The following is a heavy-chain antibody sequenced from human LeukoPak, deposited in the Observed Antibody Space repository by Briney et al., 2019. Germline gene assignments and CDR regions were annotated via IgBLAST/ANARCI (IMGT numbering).Heavy chain of an antibody. D-gene: IGHD5-12*01. V-gene: IGHV1-2*02. CDR3: ARHDDEGYGPDY. CDR2: INPNSGGT. CDR1: GYTFTDYY. J-gene: IGHJ4*02. Sequence: ASVKVSCKASGYTFTDYYMHWVRQAPGQGLEWMGWINPNSGGTNYAQKFQGRVTMTRDTSISTAYMELSRLRSDATAVYYCARHDDEGYGPDYWGQGTLVTVSS.